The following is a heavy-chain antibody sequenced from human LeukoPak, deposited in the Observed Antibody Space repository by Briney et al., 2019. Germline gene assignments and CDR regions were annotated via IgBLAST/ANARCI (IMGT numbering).Heavy chain of an antibody. CDR1: GFTFSSYS. J-gene: IGHJ4*02. CDR2: ISSSSSTI. CDR3: ARAGYDSSGYYYSESGVFDY. D-gene: IGHD3-22*01. V-gene: IGHV3-48*04. Sequence: GGSLRLSCAASGFTFSSYSMNWVRQAPGKGLEWVSYISSSSSTIYYADSVKGRFTISRDNAKNSLYLQMNSLRAEDTAVYYCARAGYDSSGYYYSESGVFDYWGQGTLVTVSS.